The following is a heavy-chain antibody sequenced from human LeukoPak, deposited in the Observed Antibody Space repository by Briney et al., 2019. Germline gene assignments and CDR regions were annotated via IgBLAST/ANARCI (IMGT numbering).Heavy chain of an antibody. V-gene: IGHV1-69*05. Sequence: ASVKVSCKASGGTFSSYAISWVRQAPGQGLEWMGRIIPIFGTANYAQKFQGRVTITTDESTSTAYMELSSLRSEDTAVYYCARVKQQLAPRFPFGFDPWGQGTLVTVSS. J-gene: IGHJ5*02. D-gene: IGHD6-13*01. CDR1: GGTFSSYA. CDR2: IIPIFGTA. CDR3: ARVKQQLAPRFPFGFDP.